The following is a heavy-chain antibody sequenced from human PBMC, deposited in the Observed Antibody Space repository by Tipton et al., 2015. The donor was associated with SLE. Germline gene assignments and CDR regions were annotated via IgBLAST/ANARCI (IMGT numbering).Heavy chain of an antibody. J-gene: IGHJ4*02. CDR2: IYYTRST. Sequence: TLSLTCTVSGGSITSRSSYYWGWIRQPPGKGLEWIGTIYYTRSTYYNPSLKNRVVISIDTSKNQFSLKLSSVTAADTAVYYCASLGSGYSDYWGQGTLVTVSS. CDR1: GGSITSRSSYY. CDR3: ASLGSGYSDY. V-gene: IGHV4-39*01. D-gene: IGHD3-22*01.